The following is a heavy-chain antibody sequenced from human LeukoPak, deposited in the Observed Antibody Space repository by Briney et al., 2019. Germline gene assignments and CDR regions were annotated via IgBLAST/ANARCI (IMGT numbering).Heavy chain of an antibody. V-gene: IGHV1-2*02. CDR1: GYTFTGYY. CDR3: ARGVVGAPYFDY. CDR2: INPNSGGT. D-gene: IGHD1-26*01. J-gene: IGHJ4*02. Sequence: ASVKVSCKSSGYTFTGYYMHWVRQAPGQGLEWMGWINPNSGGTNYAQKFQGRVTMTRDTSISTAYMELSRLRSDDTAVYYRARGVVGAPYFDYWGQGTLVTVSS.